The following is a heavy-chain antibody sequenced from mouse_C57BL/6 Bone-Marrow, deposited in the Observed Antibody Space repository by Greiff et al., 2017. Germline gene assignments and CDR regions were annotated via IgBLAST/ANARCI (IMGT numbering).Heavy chain of an antibody. CDR1: GFTFSDYY. V-gene: IGHV5-12*01. Sequence: DVHLVESGGGLVQPGGSLTLSCAASGFTFSDYYLYWVRQTPEKRLEWVAYISNGGGSTYYPDTVKGRFTISRDKAKNTLYLQMSRLKSEDTAMYYCARRTQAWFAYWGQGTLVTVSA. CDR3: ARRTQAWFAY. J-gene: IGHJ3*01. CDR2: ISNGGGST.